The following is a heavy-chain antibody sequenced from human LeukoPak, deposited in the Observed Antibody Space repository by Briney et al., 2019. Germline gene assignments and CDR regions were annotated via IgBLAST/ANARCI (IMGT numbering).Heavy chain of an antibody. CDR1: GGSISSYY. CDR3: ARLTDDAFDI. CDR2: IYYSGST. Sequence: PSETLSLTCTVSGGSISSYYWSWIRQPPGKGLEWIGYIYYSGSTNYNPSLKSRVTISVDTSKNQFSLKLSSVNAADTAVYYCARLTDDAFDIWGQGTMVTVSS. D-gene: IGHD1-20*01. J-gene: IGHJ3*02. V-gene: IGHV4-59*01.